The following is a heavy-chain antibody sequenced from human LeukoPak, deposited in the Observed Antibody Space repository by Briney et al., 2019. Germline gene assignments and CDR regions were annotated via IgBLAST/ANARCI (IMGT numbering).Heavy chain of an antibody. CDR3: VPGAGDYGY. D-gene: IGHD4-17*01. J-gene: IGHJ4*02. CDR2: ISWDGGST. V-gene: IGHV3-43D*03. CDR1: GFTFDDYA. Sequence: GGSLRLSCAASGFTFDDYAMHWVRQAPGKGLEWVSLISWDGGSTYYADSVKGRFTISRDNSKNTLYLQMNSLRAEDTAVYYCVPGAGDYGYWGQGTLVTVSS.